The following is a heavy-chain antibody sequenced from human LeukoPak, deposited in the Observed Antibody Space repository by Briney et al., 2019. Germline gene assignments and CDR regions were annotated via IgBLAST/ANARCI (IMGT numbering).Heavy chain of an antibody. CDR2: INHSGST. Sequence: SETLSLTCAVYGGSFSGYYWSWIRQPPGKGLEWIGEINHSGSTNYNPSLKSRVTISVDTSKNQFSPKLSSVTAADTAVYYCARKKGSGCSSTSCYPRAWFDPWGQGTLVSVSS. J-gene: IGHJ5*02. CDR3: ARKKGSGCSSTSCYPRAWFDP. D-gene: IGHD2-2*01. CDR1: GGSFSGYY. V-gene: IGHV4-34*01.